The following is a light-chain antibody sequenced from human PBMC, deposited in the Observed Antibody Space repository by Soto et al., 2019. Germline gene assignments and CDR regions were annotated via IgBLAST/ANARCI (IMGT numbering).Light chain of an antibody. J-gene: IGLJ2*01. CDR3: QSYDTSLSGVV. V-gene: IGLV1-40*01. CDR1: SSNNGAGYD. Sequence: QSVLTQAPSVSGAPGQRGTISCTGSSSNNGAGYDVHWYQQLPGTAPKLLIYGNNNRPSGVPDRFSGSKSGTSASLAITGLQAEDEADYYCQSYDTSLSGVVFGGGTQLTVL. CDR2: GNN.